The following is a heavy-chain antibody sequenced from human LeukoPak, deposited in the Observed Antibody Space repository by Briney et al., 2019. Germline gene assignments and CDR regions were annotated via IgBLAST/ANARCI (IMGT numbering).Heavy chain of an antibody. V-gene: IGHV4-38-2*02. D-gene: IGHD3-22*01. CDR2: IYHSGST. CDR3: ARAPHFFDTSGSRYYFGY. Sequence: PSETLSLTCTVSGYSISSGYYWGWIRQPPGKGLEWIGSIYHSGSTYYNPSLKSRVTISVDTSKNQFSLNLSSVTAADTAVYFCARAPHFFDTSGSRYYFGYWGQGALVTVSS. CDR1: GYSISSGYY. J-gene: IGHJ4*02.